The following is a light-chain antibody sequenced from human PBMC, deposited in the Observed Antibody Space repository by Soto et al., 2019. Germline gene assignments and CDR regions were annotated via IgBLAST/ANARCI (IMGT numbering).Light chain of an antibody. CDR3: QQSYSTPDT. J-gene: IGKJ2*01. CDR1: QSVSTY. Sequence: EIVLTQSPATLSLSPGERATLSCRASQSVSTYLAWYQQKPGQAPRLLIYSASNRATGIPARFSGSGSGTDFTLTISSLEPEDFAVYYCQQSYSTPDTFGQGTKLEIK. V-gene: IGKV3-11*01. CDR2: SAS.